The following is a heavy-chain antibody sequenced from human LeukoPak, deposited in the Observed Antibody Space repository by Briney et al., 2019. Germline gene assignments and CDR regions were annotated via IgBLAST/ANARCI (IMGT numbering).Heavy chain of an antibody. CDR1: GGTFKNYA. CDR2: ILPIFGTT. D-gene: IGHD5-24*01. Sequence: GSSVTVSFKASGGTFKNYAISWVRQAPGQGLEWMGGILPIFGTTNYAQKFQARVTITADESTSTAYMKMSSLRSEDTAVYYCARGGPVTSLRWLHSDYWGQGTLVTVSS. CDR3: ARGGPVTSLRWLHSDY. J-gene: IGHJ4*02. V-gene: IGHV1-69*01.